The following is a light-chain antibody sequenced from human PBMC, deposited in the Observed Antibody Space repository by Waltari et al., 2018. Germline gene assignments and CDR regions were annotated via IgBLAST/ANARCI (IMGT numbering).Light chain of an antibody. CDR2: DAS. V-gene: IGKV3-11*01. J-gene: IGKJ5*01. CDR1: QSVSTN. CDR3: QHRSDWPIT. Sequence: EIVLTQSPATLSLSPGERATLSCRASQSVSTNLVWHQQKPGQAPRLLIYDASKRATGIPARFSGSGSGTDFTLTISSLEPEDFAVYYCQHRSDWPITFGQGTRLEIK.